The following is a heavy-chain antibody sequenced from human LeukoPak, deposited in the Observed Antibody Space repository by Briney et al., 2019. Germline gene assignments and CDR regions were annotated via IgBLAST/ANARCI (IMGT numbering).Heavy chain of an antibody. CDR2: IIPILGIA. J-gene: IGHJ6*02. V-gene: IGHV1-69*04. Sequence: ASVTVSCKASGGTFSSYAISWVRQAPGQGLEWMGRIIPILGIANYAQKFQGRVTITADKSTSTAYMELSSLRSEDTAVYYCAREPCSSTSCHEPYYYYGMDVWGQGTTVTVSS. CDR3: AREPCSSTSCHEPYYYYGMDV. D-gene: IGHD2-2*01. CDR1: GGTFSSYA.